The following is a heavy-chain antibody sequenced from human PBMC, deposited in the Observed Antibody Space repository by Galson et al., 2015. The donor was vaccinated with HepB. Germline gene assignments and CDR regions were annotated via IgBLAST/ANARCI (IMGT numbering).Heavy chain of an antibody. J-gene: IGHJ4*02. Sequence: SLRLSCAVSGLTFRIYAMHWVRQAPGKGLEWVAVMSFDGSNKYYADSVKGRFTISRDNSKNTLYLEMNSLRGEDTAVYYCAKDSEALPTSVVDYWGQGTLVTVSS. V-gene: IGHV3-30*04. CDR1: GLTFRIYA. CDR2: MSFDGSNK. CDR3: AKDSEALPTSVVDY. D-gene: IGHD1-26*01.